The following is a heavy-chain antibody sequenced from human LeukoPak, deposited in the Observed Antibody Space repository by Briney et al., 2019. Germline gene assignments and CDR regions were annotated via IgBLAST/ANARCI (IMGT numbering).Heavy chain of an antibody. V-gene: IGHV1-8*02. CDR2: MNPNSGNT. D-gene: IGHD3-3*01. J-gene: IGHJ4*02. CDR3: ARDPSGLRFLEWLPPGYYFDY. CDR1: GYTFTSYD. Sequence: ASVKVSCKASGYTFTSYDINWVRQATGQGLEWMGWMNPNSGNTGYAQKFQGRVTMTRDTSTSTVYMELSSLRSEDTAVYYCARDPSGLRFLEWLPPGYYFDYWGQGTLVTVSS.